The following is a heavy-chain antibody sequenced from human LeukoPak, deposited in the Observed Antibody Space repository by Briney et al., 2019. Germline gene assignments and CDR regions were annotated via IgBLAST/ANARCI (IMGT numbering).Heavy chain of an antibody. Sequence: GGSLRLSCAASGFTFSNAWMSWVRQAPGKGLEWVGRIKSKTDGGTTDYAAPVKGRFTISRDDSKNTLYLQMNSLKTEDTAVYYCTTTLDSYYDFWSGSGYYFDYWGQGTLVTVSS. D-gene: IGHD3-3*01. V-gene: IGHV3-15*01. CDR2: IKSKTDGGTT. CDR3: TTTLDSYYDFWSGSGYYFDY. J-gene: IGHJ4*02. CDR1: GFTFSNAW.